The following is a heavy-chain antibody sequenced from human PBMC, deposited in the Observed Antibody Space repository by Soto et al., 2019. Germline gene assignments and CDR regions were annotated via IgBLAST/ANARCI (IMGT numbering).Heavy chain of an antibody. J-gene: IGHJ4*02. CDR1: GFTFSSYW. D-gene: IGHD5-12*01. V-gene: IGHV3-7*03. CDR2: IKQDGSEK. Sequence: QPGGSLRLSCAASGFTFSSYWMSWVRQAPGKGLEWVANIKQDGSEKYYVDSVTGRFTISRDNAKNSLYLQMNSLRAEDTAVYYCARDHGYNSWDYFDYWGQGTLVTVSS. CDR3: ARDHGYNSWDYFDY.